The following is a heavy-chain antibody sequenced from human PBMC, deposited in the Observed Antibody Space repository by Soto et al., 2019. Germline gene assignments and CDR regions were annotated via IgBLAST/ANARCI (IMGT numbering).Heavy chain of an antibody. D-gene: IGHD2-15*01. CDR2: IYSGGST. V-gene: IGHV3-53*04. CDR1: GFTFSSCA. CDR3: AREIFKGGNGMDV. Sequence: GGSLRLSCAASGFTFSSCAMGWVRQAPGKGLEWVSVIYSGGSTYYADSVKGRFTISRHNSKNTLYLQMNSLRAEDTAVYYCAREIFKGGNGMDVWGQGTTVTVSS. J-gene: IGHJ6*02.